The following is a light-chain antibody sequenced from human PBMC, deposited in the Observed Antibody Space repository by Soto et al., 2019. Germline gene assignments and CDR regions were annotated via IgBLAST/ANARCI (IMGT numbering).Light chain of an antibody. CDR1: SSDVGGYDY. CDR2: DVS. CDR3: SSYTSTNIPI. V-gene: IGLV2-14*03. Sequence: QSVLTQPASVSGSPGQSITISYTGTSSDVGGYDYVSWYQHHPGKAPKLMIFDVSHRPSGVSDRFSGSKSGNTASLTISGLQAEDEADYYCSSYTSTNIPIFGGGTQLTVL. J-gene: IGLJ7*01.